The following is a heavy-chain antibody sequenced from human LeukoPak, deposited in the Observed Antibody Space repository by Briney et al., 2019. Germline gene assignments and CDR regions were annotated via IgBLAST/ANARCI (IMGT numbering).Heavy chain of an antibody. J-gene: IGHJ4*02. Sequence: PGGSLRLSCAASGFTLSNNYMSWVRQAPGKGLEWIGSIYYSGSTYYNPSPKSRVTISVDTSKNQFSLKLSSVTAADTAVYYCVAGSSWFHWGQGTLVTVSS. V-gene: IGHV4-59*05. CDR2: IYYSGST. CDR3: VAGSSWFH. CDR1: GFTLSNNY. D-gene: IGHD6-13*01.